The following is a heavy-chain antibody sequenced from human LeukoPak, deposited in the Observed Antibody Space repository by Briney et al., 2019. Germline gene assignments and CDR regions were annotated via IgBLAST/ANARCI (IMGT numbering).Heavy chain of an antibody. J-gene: IGHJ3*02. V-gene: IGHV3-23*01. CDR3: AKDRFYDTTTTGAFDI. CDR2: ISGSGGST. CDR1: GFTLTSYA. Sequence: GGSLRLSCAASGFTLTSYAMSWVRQAPGKGLEWISAISGSGGSTYYADSVKGRFTISRDNSKNTLYLQMNSLRAVDTAVYYCAKDRFYDTTTTGAFDIWGQGTMVTVSS. D-gene: IGHD3-22*01.